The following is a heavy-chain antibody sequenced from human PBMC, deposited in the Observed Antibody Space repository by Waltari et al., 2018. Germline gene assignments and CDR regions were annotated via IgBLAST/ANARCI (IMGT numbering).Heavy chain of an antibody. CDR3: ARGSSMIVVLKYAFDI. D-gene: IGHD3-22*01. Sequence: QVQLVQSGAEVKKPGSSVKVSCKASGGTFSSYAISWVRQAPGQGLEWMGVIIPIFGTANYAQKFQGRVTITADESTSTAYMELSSLRSEDTAVYYCARGSSMIVVLKYAFDIWGQGTMVTVSS. CDR1: GGTFSSYA. J-gene: IGHJ3*02. CDR2: IIPIFGTA. V-gene: IGHV1-69*12.